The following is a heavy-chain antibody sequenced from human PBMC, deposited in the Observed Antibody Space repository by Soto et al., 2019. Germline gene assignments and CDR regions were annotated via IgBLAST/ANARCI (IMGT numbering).Heavy chain of an antibody. D-gene: IGHD6-6*01. J-gene: IGHJ4*02. CDR2: IDTGGGGT. CDR1: GFTLSSCV. V-gene: IGHV3-23*01. CDR3: AQGPEQLVHGGFDY. Sequence: DVQILEFGGGLVQPGGSLRLSCAASGFTLSSCVMTWVRQAPGKGLEWVSGIDTGGGGTYYEDSVKGRFTICRDNSKISLYLQMNSLRDEDTAVYYCAQGPEQLVHGGFDYWGQGTLVTV.